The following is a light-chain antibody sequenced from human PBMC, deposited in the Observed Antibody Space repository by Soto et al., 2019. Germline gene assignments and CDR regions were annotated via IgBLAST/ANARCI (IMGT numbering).Light chain of an antibody. J-gene: IGKJ1*01. CDR3: QQYGSSPQT. V-gene: IGKV3-20*01. CDR1: QSVSSSY. CDR2: GAS. Sequence: MVSTQPPGTLSLSPGERATLPCSASQSVSSSYLAWYQQKPGQAPRLLIYGASTRATGIPARFSGSGSGTDFTLTISSLQSEDFAVYYCQQYGSSPQTFGQGTKVDIK.